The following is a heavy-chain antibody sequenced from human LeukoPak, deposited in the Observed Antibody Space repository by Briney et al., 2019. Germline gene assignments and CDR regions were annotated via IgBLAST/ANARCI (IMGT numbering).Heavy chain of an antibody. J-gene: IGHJ6*03. CDR3: AKNRGHCVDGVCHNYYYMDV. V-gene: IGHV3-23*01. CDR2: VSGSAGIT. CDR1: GITFSNSA. Sequence: GGSLRLSSAASGITFSNSAMTWVRQAPGERVERVSTVSGSAGITDYADSVKGRFNISRDNLKNTLYLQMNGLRAEDTAVYYCAKNRGHCVDGVCHNYYYMDVWGRGTTVTVSS. D-gene: IGHD2-8*02.